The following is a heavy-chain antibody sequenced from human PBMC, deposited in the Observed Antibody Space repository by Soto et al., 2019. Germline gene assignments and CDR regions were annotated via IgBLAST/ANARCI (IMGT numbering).Heavy chain of an antibody. J-gene: IGHJ6*02. Sequence: SETLSLTCTVSGGSISSGDYYWSWIRQPPGKGLEWIGYIYYSGSTYYNPSLKSRVTISVDTSKNQFSLKLSSVTVADTAVYYCARVSIVVVPAAMGAYGMDVWGQGTTVTVSS. D-gene: IGHD2-2*01. CDR1: GGSISSGDYY. CDR3: ARVSIVVVPAAMGAYGMDV. CDR2: IYYSGST. V-gene: IGHV4-30-4*01.